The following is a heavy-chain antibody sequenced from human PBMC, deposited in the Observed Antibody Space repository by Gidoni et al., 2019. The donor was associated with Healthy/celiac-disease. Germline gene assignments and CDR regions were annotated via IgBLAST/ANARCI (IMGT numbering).Heavy chain of an antibody. V-gene: IGHV4-39*07. CDR1: GGPISSSSYY. CDR2: IYYSGST. J-gene: IGHJ4*02. Sequence: QLQLQESGPGLVKPSETLSLTCTVSGGPISSSSYYWGWIRQPPGKGLEWIGSIYYSGSTYYNPSLKSRVTISVDTSKNQFSLKLSSVTAADTAVYYCARDSPGGFGELPPFDYWGQGTLVTVSS. D-gene: IGHD3-10*01. CDR3: ARDSPGGFGELPPFDY.